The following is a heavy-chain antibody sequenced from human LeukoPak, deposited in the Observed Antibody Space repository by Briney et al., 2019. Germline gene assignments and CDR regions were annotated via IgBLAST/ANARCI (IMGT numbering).Heavy chain of an antibody. CDR2: INPNSGGT. J-gene: IGHJ4*02. CDR3: ARDCNDFRSGYYPDSFDY. D-gene: IGHD3-3*01. V-gene: IGHV1-2*02. Sequence: GSVKVSCKASGYTFTGYYMHWVRQAPGQGLEWMGWINPNSGGTNYAQKFQGRVTMTRDTSISTAYMELSRLRSDDTAVYYCARDCNDFRSGYYPDSFDYWGQGTLVTVSS. CDR1: GYTFTGYY.